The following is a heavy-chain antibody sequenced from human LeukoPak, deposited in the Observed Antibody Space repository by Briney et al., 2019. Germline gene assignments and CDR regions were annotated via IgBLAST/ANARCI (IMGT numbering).Heavy chain of an antibody. D-gene: IGHD5-24*01. CDR3: AKDHWNSNGYNGFDY. CDR1: GFTFSSYA. J-gene: IGHJ4*02. CDR2: ISYDGSNK. Sequence: GGSLRLSCAASGFTFSSYAMHWVRQAPGKGLEWVAVISYDGSNKYYADSVKGRFTISRDNSKDTLFLQMNSLRADDTAVYYCAKDHWNSNGYNGFDYWGQGTLVTVSS. V-gene: IGHV3-30*04.